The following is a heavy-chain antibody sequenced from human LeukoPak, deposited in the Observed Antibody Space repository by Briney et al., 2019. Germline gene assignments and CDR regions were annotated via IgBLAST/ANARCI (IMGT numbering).Heavy chain of an antibody. CDR1: GYTFTSYY. CDR2: INPSGGST. CDR3: ARDLLVGYWDWYSRSSFDY. D-gene: IGHD2-8*02. V-gene: IGHV1-46*01. J-gene: IGHJ4*02. Sequence: GASVKVSCKASGYTFTSYYMHWVRQAPGQGLEWMGIINPSGGSTSYAQKFQGRVTMTRDTSTSTVYMELSSLRSEDTAVYYCARDLLVGYWDWYSRSSFDYWGQGTLVTVSS.